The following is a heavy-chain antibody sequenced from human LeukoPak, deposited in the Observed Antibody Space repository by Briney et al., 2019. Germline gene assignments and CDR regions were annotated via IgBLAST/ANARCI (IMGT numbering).Heavy chain of an antibody. CDR1: GFTFSSYG. J-gene: IGHJ4*02. D-gene: IGHD6-13*01. V-gene: IGHV3-30*02. CDR3: AKILVGTRGYSSSWYVGDFDY. CDR2: IRYDGSNK. Sequence: GGSLRLSCAASGFTFSSYGMHWVRQAPGKGLEWVAFIRYDGSNKYYADSVKGRFTISRDNSKNTLYLQMNSLRAEDTAVYYCAKILVGTRGYSSSWYVGDFDYWGQGTLVTVSS.